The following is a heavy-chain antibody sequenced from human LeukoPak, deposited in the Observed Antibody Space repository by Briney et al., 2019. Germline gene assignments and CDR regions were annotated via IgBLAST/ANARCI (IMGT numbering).Heavy chain of an antibody. CDR3: ARVGRDSKYGYFDF. V-gene: IGHV3-7*01. Sequence: GGSLRLSCAASGFTFSTYWMSWARQAPGKGLEWVANIKQDESEKYYMDSVKGRFTISRDNAKNSLSLQMSSLRADDTAVYYCARVGRDSKYGYFDFWGQGALVTVSS. D-gene: IGHD4-11*01. CDR1: GFTFSTYW. CDR2: IKQDESEK. J-gene: IGHJ4*02.